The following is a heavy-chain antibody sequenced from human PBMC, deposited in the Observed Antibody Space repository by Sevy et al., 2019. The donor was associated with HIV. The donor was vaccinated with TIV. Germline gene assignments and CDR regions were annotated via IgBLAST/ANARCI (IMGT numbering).Heavy chain of an antibody. Sequence: GGFLRLSCAASGFTFSDYYMSWIRQAPGKGLEWISYISRSGTTINYADSVKGRFTISRDNAKNSLYLQMNSLRAEDTASSYCARLRILYADWYFDLWGRGTLVTVSS. CDR1: GFTFSDYY. J-gene: IGHJ2*01. CDR3: ARLRILYADWYFDL. D-gene: IGHD2-8*01. V-gene: IGHV3-11*01. CDR2: ISRSGTTI.